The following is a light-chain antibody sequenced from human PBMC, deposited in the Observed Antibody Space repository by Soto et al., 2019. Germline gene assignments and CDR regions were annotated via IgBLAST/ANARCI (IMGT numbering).Light chain of an antibody. Sequence: VVTQSAGTLSLSQGERATLSCRASQSVSSSYLAWYQQKPGQAPRLLIYGASSRATGIPDRFSGSGFGTDFTLTISRLEPEDFAVYYCQQYGSSPTPFGQGTKADI. V-gene: IGKV3-20*01. CDR1: QSVSSSY. CDR2: GAS. CDR3: QQYGSSPTP. J-gene: IGKJ1*01.